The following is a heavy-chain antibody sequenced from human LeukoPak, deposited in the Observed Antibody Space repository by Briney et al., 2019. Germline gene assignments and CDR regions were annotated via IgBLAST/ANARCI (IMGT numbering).Heavy chain of an antibody. J-gene: IGHJ3*02. CDR2: INPNSGNT. CDR1: GYTFTGYY. Sequence: ASVKVSCKASGYTFTGYYMHWVRQAPGQGLEWMGRINPNSGNTGYAQKFQGRVTMTRNTSISTAYMELSSLRSEDTAVYYCARMAYYYDSSGPIVIWGQGTMVTVSS. D-gene: IGHD3-22*01. V-gene: IGHV1-8*02. CDR3: ARMAYYYDSSGPIVI.